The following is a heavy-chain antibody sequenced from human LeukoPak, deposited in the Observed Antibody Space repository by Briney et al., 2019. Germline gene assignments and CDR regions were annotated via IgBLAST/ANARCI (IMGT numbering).Heavy chain of an antibody. J-gene: IGHJ4*02. CDR2: ISSSGAKT. Sequence: GGSLRLSCAASGFTFSSYSMNWVRQAPGKGLQWVSSISSSGAKTYYADSVKGRVTISRDNAKNSYYLEMNSLVAEDTAVYYCARDPIAVVGGGSFDCWGQGILVTVSS. CDR3: ARDPIAVVGGGSFDC. CDR1: GFTFSSYS. D-gene: IGHD6-19*01. V-gene: IGHV3-21*01.